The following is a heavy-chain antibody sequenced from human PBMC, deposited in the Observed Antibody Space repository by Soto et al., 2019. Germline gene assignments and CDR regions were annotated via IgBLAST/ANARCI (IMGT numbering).Heavy chain of an antibody. CDR3: ARSPYYYDSSGYGALSWFDP. CDR1: GGSISSGDYY. Sequence: SETLSLTCTVSGGSISSGDYYWSWIRHPPGKGLEWIGYIYYSGSTYYNPSLKSRVTISVDTSKNQFSLKLSSVTAADTAVYYCARSPYYYDSSGYGALSWFDPWGQGTLVTV. V-gene: IGHV4-30-4*01. D-gene: IGHD3-22*01. J-gene: IGHJ5*02. CDR2: IYYSGST.